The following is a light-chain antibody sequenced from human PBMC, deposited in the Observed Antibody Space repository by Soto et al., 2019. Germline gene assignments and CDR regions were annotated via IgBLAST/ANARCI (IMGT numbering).Light chain of an antibody. CDR2: RNN. CDR3: AAWDDSLSGPV. Sequence: QSVLTQPPSASGTPGQRVTISCSGSGSNIGSNSVYWYQQLPGTAPKLLIYRNNQRPSGVPDRFSGSKSGTSASLAISGLRSEDEADYYCAAWDDSLSGPVFGGGTQLTVL. J-gene: IGLJ2*01. V-gene: IGLV1-47*01. CDR1: GSNIGSNS.